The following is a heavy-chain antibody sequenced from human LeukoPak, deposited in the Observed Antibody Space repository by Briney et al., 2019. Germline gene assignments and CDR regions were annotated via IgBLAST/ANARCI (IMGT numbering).Heavy chain of an antibody. V-gene: IGHV1-18*01. CDR2: ISPYNGDT. J-gene: IGHJ4*02. Sequence: ASVKVSCKASGYTFTGYGISWVRQAPGQGLEWMGWISPYNGDTNYAQKLQGRVTLTMDTSTTTAYMELGSLPSADTALYYCARRPGYDRRLSSLDLWGQGTLVTVSS. D-gene: IGHD5-12*01. CDR3: ARRPGYDRRLSSLDL. CDR1: GYTFTGYG.